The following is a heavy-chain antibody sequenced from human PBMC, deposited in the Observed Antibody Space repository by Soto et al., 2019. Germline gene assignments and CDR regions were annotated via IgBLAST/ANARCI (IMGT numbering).Heavy chain of an antibody. CDR3: ARDRRITMIVEWFDP. D-gene: IGHD3-22*01. J-gene: IGHJ5*02. Sequence: PGGSLRLSCAASGFTFSDYYMSWIRQAPGKGLEWVSYISSSGSTIYYADSVKGRFTISRDNAKNSLYLQMNSLRAEDTAVYYCARDRRITMIVEWFDPWGQGTLVTVSS. CDR2: ISSSGSTI. CDR1: GFTFSDYY. V-gene: IGHV3-11*01.